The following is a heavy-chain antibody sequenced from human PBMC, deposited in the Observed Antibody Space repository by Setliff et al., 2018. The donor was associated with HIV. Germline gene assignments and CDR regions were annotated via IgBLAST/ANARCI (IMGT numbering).Heavy chain of an antibody. D-gene: IGHD4-17*01. Sequence: KTSETLSLTCTVSGGSISDSSYYWGWIRQPPGKGLEWIGSIFHSGSTYSTPSLKSRVTMSVDTSKSQFSLKLSSVAAADTAVYSCARHRLARRRGTTVTTVGAFDVWGQGTMVTVSS. CDR2: IFHSGST. J-gene: IGHJ3*01. CDR1: GGSISDSSYY. V-gene: IGHV4-39*01. CDR3: ARHRLARRRGTTVTTVGAFDV.